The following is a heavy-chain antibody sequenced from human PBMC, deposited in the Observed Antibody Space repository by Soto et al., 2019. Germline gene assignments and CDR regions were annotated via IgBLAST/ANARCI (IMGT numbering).Heavy chain of an antibody. Sequence: SETLSLTCAVSGGSISSVGYSWIWIRQPPGKGLEWIGYIYHSGSTYYNPSLKSRVTISVDRSKNQFSLKLSSVTAADTAVYYCERESAYFYISGYYSRAFDIWCPGLMVTV. CDR1: GGSISSVGYS. CDR2: IYHSGST. D-gene: IGHD3-22*01. J-gene: IGHJ3*02. V-gene: IGHV4-30-2*01. CDR3: ERESAYFYISGYYSRAFDI.